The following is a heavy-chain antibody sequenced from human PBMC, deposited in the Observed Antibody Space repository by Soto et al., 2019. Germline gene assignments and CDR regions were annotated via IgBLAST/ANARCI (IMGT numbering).Heavy chain of an antibody. J-gene: IGHJ6*02. V-gene: IGHV1-2*02. CDR2: INPNSGGT. CDR1: GYTFSGYY. D-gene: IGHD2-15*01. Sequence: ASVKVSCKASGYTFSGYYIHWLRQAPGQGLEWMGWINPNSGGTNYAQKFQGRVTVTRDTPTSTAYMELSRLTSDDTAVYYCVKTRYCSGGSCYSGVAHYYYGMDVWGQGTTVTVSS. CDR3: VKTRYCSGGSCYSGVAHYYYGMDV.